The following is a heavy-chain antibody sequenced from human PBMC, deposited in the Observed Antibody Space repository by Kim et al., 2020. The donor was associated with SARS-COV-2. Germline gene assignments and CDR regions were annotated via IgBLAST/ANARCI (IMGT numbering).Heavy chain of an antibody. D-gene: IGHD6-19*01. CDR2: IYYSGST. CDR3: ARAGSSGWYYRAGSYFVL. Sequence: SETLSLTCTVSGGSVSSGSYYWSWIRQPPGKGLEWIGYIYYSGSTNYNPSLKSRVTISVDTSKNQFSLKLTSVTAADTAVYYCARAGSSGWYYRAGSYFVLWGRGTLVTVSS. CDR1: GGSVSSGSYY. V-gene: IGHV4-61*01. J-gene: IGHJ2*01.